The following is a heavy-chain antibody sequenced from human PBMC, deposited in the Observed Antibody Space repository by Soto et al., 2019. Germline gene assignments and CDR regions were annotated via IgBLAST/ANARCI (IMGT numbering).Heavy chain of an antibody. V-gene: IGHV1-69*13. CDR1: GGTFSSYA. CDR2: IIPIFGTA. D-gene: IGHD3-22*01. Sequence: SVKISCKASGGTFSSYAISWVRQAPGQGLEWMGGIIPIFGTANYAQNFQGRVTITSDESTSTAYMELSSLRSEDTAVYYCARGHYDSSGYYYSADYWGQGTLVTVSS. J-gene: IGHJ4*02. CDR3: ARGHYDSSGYYYSADY.